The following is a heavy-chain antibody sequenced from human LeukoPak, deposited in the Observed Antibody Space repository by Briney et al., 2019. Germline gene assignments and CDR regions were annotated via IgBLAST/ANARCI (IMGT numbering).Heavy chain of an antibody. CDR2: ISAYNGNT. V-gene: IGHV1-18*01. J-gene: IGHJ5*02. D-gene: IGHD6-19*01. CDR1: GYTFTTYS. Sequence: ASVKVSCKASGYTFTTYSIAWVRQAAGQGLEWMGWISAYNGNTEYAQKIQGRVTMTTDTSTSTAYMELRSLRSDDTAVYYCARSEQWVWFDPWGQGTLVTVSS. CDR3: ARSEQWVWFDP.